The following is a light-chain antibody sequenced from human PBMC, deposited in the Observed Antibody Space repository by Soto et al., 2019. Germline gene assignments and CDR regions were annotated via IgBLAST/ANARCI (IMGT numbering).Light chain of an antibody. V-gene: IGLV1-51*01. CDR3: AAWDSSLSAWV. Sequence: QSVLTQPPSVSAAPGQKVTISCSGSSSNIRNNYVSWYQQLPGTAPKLLIYENSERPSGIPDRFSGSKSGTSATLGISGLQTGDEADYYCAAWDSSLSAWVFGGGTKVTVL. CDR2: ENS. CDR1: SSNIRNNY. J-gene: IGLJ3*02.